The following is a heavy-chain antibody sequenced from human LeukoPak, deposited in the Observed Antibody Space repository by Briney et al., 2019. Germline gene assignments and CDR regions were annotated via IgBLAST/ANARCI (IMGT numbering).Heavy chain of an antibody. J-gene: IGHJ4*02. CDR1: GGSISSRSYY. CDR2: IYYSGST. Sequence: PSETLSLTCTVSGGSISSRSYYWGWIRQPPGKGLEWIGSIYYSGSTYYNPSLQSRVTISVDTSKNQFSLKLTSVTAADTAVYYCARQTGSGLFILPGGQGTLVTVSS. V-gene: IGHV4-39*01. CDR3: ARQTGSGLFILP. D-gene: IGHD3/OR15-3a*01.